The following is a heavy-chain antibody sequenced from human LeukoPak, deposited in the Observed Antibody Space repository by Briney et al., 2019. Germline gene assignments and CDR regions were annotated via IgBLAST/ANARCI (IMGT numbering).Heavy chain of an antibody. V-gene: IGHV3-48*04. CDR3: ARDHRYAFDN. J-gene: IGHJ4*02. Sequence: GGSLRLSCAASGFTFSDYSMNWVRQAPGKGLEWISYVGISSGNTRYADSVKGRFTISGDSAKNSVFLQMNNLRVEDTAVYYCARDHRYAFDNWGQGTLVTVSS. CDR2: VGISSGNT. D-gene: IGHD5-12*01. CDR1: GFTFSDYS.